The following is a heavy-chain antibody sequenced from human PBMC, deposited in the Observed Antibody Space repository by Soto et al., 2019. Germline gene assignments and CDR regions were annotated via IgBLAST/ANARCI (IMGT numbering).Heavy chain of an antibody. CDR1: GGSFSGYY. CDR3: ARGVNTMVRGVIPNYYDYYGMDV. J-gene: IGHJ6*02. Sequence: LSLTCAVYGGSFSGYYWSWIRQPPGKGLEWIGEINHSGSTNYNPSLKSRVTISVDTSKNQFSLKLSSVTAADTAMYYCARGVNTMVRGVIPNYYDYYGMDVWGQGTTVTVSS. V-gene: IGHV4-34*01. D-gene: IGHD3-10*01. CDR2: INHSGST.